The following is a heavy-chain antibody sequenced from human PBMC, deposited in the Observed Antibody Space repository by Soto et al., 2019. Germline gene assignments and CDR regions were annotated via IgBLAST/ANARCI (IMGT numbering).Heavy chain of an antibody. CDR1: GDSVSSNSAA. CDR2: TSYRSKWYN. J-gene: IGHJ4*02. D-gene: IGHD3-22*01. Sequence: SQTLSLTCDISGDSVSSNSAAWNWIRQSPSRGLEWLGRTSYRSKWYNDYAVSVKSRITINPDTSKNQFSLQLNSVAPEDTALFFCASSDRGGFGFDYGGQETLVPVSS. V-gene: IGHV6-1*01. CDR3: ASSDRGGFGFDY.